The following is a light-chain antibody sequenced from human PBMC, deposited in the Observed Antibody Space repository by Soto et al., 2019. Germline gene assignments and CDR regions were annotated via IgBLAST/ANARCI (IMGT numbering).Light chain of an antibody. J-gene: IGLJ2*01. CDR1: SSDVGGYNY. Sequence: QSALTQPRSVSGSPGQSVTISCTGTSSDVGGYNYVSWYQQHPGKAPKLMIYDVSKRPSGVPDRSSGSKSGNTASLTISGLQAEDEADYYCCSYAGSDVFGGGTQLTVL. V-gene: IGLV2-11*01. CDR2: DVS. CDR3: CSYAGSDV.